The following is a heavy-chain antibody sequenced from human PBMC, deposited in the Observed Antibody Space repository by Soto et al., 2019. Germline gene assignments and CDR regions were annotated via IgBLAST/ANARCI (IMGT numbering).Heavy chain of an antibody. Sequence: ASVKVSCKASGYTFTSYGISWVRQAPGQGLEWMGWISAYNGNTNYAQKLQGRVTMTTDTSTSTAYMELRSLRSDDTAVYYCARLPSGGLTTQAWFDPWGQGTLVTVSS. CDR3: ARLPSGGLTTQAWFDP. D-gene: IGHD4-17*01. CDR2: ISAYNGNT. CDR1: GYTFTSYG. V-gene: IGHV1-18*01. J-gene: IGHJ5*02.